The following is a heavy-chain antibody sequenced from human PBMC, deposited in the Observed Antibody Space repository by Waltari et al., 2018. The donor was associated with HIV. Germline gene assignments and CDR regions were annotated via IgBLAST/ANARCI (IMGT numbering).Heavy chain of an antibody. CDR3: ATQGGASGTYQSDAF. CDR2: IIPIFSSA. V-gene: IGHV1-69*18. D-gene: IGHD3-10*01. Sequence: QVQLVQSGAEVKKPGSSVKVSCKASGGTFSSSAISWVRQAPGTGLAWMGRIIPIFSSANYAQKFQGRVTITANESTSTAYMELSSLRSEDTAVYYCATQGGASGTYQSDAFWGHGTMVIVSA. CDR1: GGTFSSSA. J-gene: IGHJ3*01.